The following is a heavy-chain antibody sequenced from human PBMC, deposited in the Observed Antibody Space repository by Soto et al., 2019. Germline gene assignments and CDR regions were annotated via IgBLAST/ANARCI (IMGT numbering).Heavy chain of an antibody. Sequence: SETLSLTCTVSGGSISSYYWSWIRQPAGKGLEWIGRIYTSGGTNYNPSLKSRVTMSVDTSKNQFSLKLSSVTAADTAVYYCALEQDFWSGPVRAPAGNGFDPWGQGTLVTVS. CDR2: IYTSGGT. J-gene: IGHJ5*02. CDR3: ALEQDFWSGPVRAPAGNGFDP. D-gene: IGHD3-3*01. CDR1: GGSISSYY. V-gene: IGHV4-4*07.